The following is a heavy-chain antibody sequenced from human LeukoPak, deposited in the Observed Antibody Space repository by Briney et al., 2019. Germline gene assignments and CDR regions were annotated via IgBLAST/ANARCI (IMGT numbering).Heavy chain of an antibody. J-gene: IGHJ3*02. V-gene: IGHV4-34*01. CDR3: ARGLLWFGELGVSVAFDI. D-gene: IGHD3-10*01. CDR2: INHSGST. CDR1: GGSFSGYY. Sequence: SETLSPTCAVYGGSFSGYYWSWIRQPPGKGLEWIGEINHSGSTNYNPSLKSRVTISVDTSKNQFSLKLSSVTAADTAVDYCARGLLWFGELGVSVAFDIWGQGTMVTVSS.